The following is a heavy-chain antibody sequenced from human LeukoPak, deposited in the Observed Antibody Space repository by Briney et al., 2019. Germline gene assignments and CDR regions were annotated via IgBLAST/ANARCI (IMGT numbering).Heavy chain of an antibody. Sequence: PSETLPLTCTVSGGSISSSSYYWGWIRQPPGKGLEWIGSIYYSGSTYYNPSLKSRVTISVDTSKNQFSLKLSSVTAADTAVYYCARRGPYYYGSGSPFDYWGQGTLVTVSS. J-gene: IGHJ4*02. CDR2: IYYSGST. V-gene: IGHV4-39*01. CDR3: ARRGPYYYGSGSPFDY. D-gene: IGHD3-10*01. CDR1: GGSISSSSYY.